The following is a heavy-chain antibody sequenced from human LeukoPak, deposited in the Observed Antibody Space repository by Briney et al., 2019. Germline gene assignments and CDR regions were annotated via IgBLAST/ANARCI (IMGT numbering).Heavy chain of an antibody. CDR2: INPNSGGT. Sequence: ASVKVSCKASGYTFTGYYMHWVRQAPGQGLEWMGWINPNSGGTNYAQKFQGRVTMTRVTSISTAYMELSRLRSDDTAVYYCARSGPLTTVTTRFRAFHYYGMDVWGQGTTVTVSS. CDR1: GYTFTGYY. CDR3: ARSGPLTTVTTRFRAFHYYGMDV. V-gene: IGHV1-2*02. J-gene: IGHJ6*02. D-gene: IGHD4-17*01.